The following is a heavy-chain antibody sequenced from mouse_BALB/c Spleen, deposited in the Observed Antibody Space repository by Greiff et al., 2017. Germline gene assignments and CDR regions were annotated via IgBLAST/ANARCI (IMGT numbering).Heavy chain of an antibody. D-gene: IGHD2-10*01. J-gene: IGHJ3*01. V-gene: IGHV1-69*02. CDR3: APSYYGNFWFAY. CDR2: IDPSDSYT. CDR1: GYTFTSYW. Sequence: QVHVKQPGAELVKPGASVKLSCKASGYTFTSYWMHWVKQRPGQGLEWIGEIDPSDSYTNYNQKFKGKATLTVDKSSSTAYMQLSSLTSEDSAVDYCAPSYYGNFWFAYWGQGTLVTVSA.